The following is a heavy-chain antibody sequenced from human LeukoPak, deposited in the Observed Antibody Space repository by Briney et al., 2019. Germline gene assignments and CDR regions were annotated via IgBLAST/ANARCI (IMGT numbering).Heavy chain of an antibody. CDR1: GGSISSYY. Sequence: SETLSLTCTVSGGSISSYYWSWLRQPPGKGLEWMGYIYYSGSTNYNPSLKSRVTISVDTSKNQFSPKLSSVTAADTAVYYCARAPGPQDYGGNSGDWFDPWGQGTLVTVSS. V-gene: IGHV4-59*01. J-gene: IGHJ5*02. D-gene: IGHD4-23*01. CDR2: IYYSGST. CDR3: ARAPGPQDYGGNSGDWFDP.